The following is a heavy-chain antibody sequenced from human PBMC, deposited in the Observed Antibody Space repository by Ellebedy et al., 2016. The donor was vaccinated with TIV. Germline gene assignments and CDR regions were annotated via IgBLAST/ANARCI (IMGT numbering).Heavy chain of an antibody. CDR2: INHSGST. CDR1: GGSFSENY. Sequence: SETLSLTCAVYGGSFSENYWSWIRQPPGKGLEWIGEINHSGSTNYNPSLKSRVTISLDTSKSQFSLKLRSVTAADTAVYHCARWFGELLYVRWFDSWGQGTLVTVSS. J-gene: IGHJ5*01. V-gene: IGHV4-34*01. D-gene: IGHD3-10*01. CDR3: ARWFGELLYVRWFDS.